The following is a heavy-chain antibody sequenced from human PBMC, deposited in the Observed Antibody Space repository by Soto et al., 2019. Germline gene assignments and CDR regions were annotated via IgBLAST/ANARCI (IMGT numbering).Heavy chain of an antibody. CDR3: ARGRLSTGWYDF. D-gene: IGHD6-19*01. V-gene: IGHV3-21*01. CDR1: GFTFSSST. J-gene: IGHJ4*02. CDR2: ISSTSSYI. Sequence: EVQLVESGGGLVKPGGSLRLSCAASGFTFSSSTMTWVRQAPGKGLEWVSSISSTSSYIYYADSLKGRFTISRDNAKNSRYLQMNSLRDEDTAVYHCARGRLSTGWYDFWGQGTLVTVSP.